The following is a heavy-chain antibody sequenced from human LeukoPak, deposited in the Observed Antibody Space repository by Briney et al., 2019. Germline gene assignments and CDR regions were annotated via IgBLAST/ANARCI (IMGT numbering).Heavy chain of an antibody. CDR2: ISSSSSSYI. CDR1: GFTFSSYS. V-gene: IGHV3-21*01. D-gene: IGHD3-10*01. J-gene: IGHJ3*02. Sequence: GGSLRLSCAASGFTFSSYSMNWVRQAPGKGLEWVSSISSSSSSYIYYADSAKGRFTISRDNAKNSLYLQMNSLRAEDTAVYYCARDFKLPYYGRAFDIWGQGTMVTVSS. CDR3: ARDFKLPYYGRAFDI.